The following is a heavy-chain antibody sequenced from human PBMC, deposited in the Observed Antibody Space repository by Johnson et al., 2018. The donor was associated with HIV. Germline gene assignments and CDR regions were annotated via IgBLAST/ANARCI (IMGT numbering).Heavy chain of an antibody. Sequence: VESGGGLVQPGRSLRLSCAASGFTFDDYAMHWVRQAPGKGLEWVSGISWNSGSIGYADSVKGRFTISRDNAKNSLYLQMNSLRAEDTALYYCAKAGYDYVWGSYKGAFDSWGQGTMVTVSS. CDR3: AKAGYDYVWGSYKGAFDS. D-gene: IGHD3-16*01. V-gene: IGHV3-9*01. J-gene: IGHJ3*02. CDR1: GFTFDDYA. CDR2: ISWNSGSI.